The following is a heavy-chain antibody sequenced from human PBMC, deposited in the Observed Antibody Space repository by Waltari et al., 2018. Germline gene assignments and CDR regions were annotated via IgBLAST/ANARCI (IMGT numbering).Heavy chain of an antibody. J-gene: IGHJ4*02. V-gene: IGHV3-15*07. CDR2: IKTRTDGETT. CDR3: ATGTMTLVTPFY. Sequence: EVQLVESGGGFVKPGGSLRLSCAASGFTFTNAWRNWVRQAPGRGLGWVGRIKTRTDGETTDYAAPVKDRFTIARDDSKNTVYLQMTGLKTEDTAVYYCATGTMTLVTPFYWGQGTLVTVSS. D-gene: IGHD4-17*01. CDR1: GFTFTNAW.